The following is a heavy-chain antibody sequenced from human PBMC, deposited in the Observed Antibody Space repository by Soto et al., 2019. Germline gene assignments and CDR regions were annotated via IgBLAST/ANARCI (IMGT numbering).Heavy chain of an antibody. CDR1: GFTCSRYW. CDR3: VRAKDQSNPLTYCSYDL. J-gene: IGHJ5*02. V-gene: IGHV3-74*01. Sequence: PGGSLRLSCAASGFTCSRYWMHWVRQAPGEGLMWVSRINSDGSMTSYADSVKGRFTISRDNAKNTVYLHMNSLRAEDTARYYCVRAKDQSNPLTYCSYDLWGQGTLVTVSS. CDR2: INSDGSMT. D-gene: IGHD2-8*02.